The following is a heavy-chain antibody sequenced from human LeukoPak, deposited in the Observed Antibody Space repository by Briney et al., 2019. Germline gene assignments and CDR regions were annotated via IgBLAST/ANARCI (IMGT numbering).Heavy chain of an antibody. CDR1: GFSFSNYW. V-gene: IGHV3-7*01. CDR2: IEQDGSDK. D-gene: IGHD7-27*01. J-gene: IGHJ4*02. Sequence: TGGSLRLSCVASGFSFSNYWMSWVRQAPGKGLEWVANIEQDGSDKYYVDSVKGRFTISRDNAKNSLYLQMNSLRAEDTAVYYCARDPGDWDYFDYWGQGTLVTVSS. CDR3: ARDPGDWDYFDY.